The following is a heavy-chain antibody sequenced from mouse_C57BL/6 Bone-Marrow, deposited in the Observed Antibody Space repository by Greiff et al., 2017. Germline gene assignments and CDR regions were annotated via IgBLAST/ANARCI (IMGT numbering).Heavy chain of an antibody. J-gene: IGHJ2*01. Sequence: QVQLKQSGAELVKPGASVKISCKASGYAFSSYWMNWVKQRPGKGLEWIGQIYPGDGDTNYNGKFKGKATLTADKSSSTAYMQLSSLTSEDSAVYFCARVVATNYFDYWGQGTTLTVSS. V-gene: IGHV1-80*01. CDR2: IYPGDGDT. CDR3: ARVVATNYFDY. D-gene: IGHD1-1*01. CDR1: GYAFSSYW.